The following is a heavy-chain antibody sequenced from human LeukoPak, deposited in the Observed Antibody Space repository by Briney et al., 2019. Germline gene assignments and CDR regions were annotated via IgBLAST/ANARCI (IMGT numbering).Heavy chain of an antibody. CDR3: ARDPYSGSYGDYYYYYMDV. CDR2: IIPIFGTA. J-gene: IGHJ6*03. CDR1: GGTFSSYA. D-gene: IGHD1-26*01. V-gene: IGHV1-69*13. Sequence: SVKVSCKASGGTFSSYAISWVRQAPGQGLEWMGGIIPIFGTANYAQKFQGRVTITADESTSTAYMELSSLRPEDTAVYYCARDPYSGSYGDYYYYYMDVWGKGTTVTISS.